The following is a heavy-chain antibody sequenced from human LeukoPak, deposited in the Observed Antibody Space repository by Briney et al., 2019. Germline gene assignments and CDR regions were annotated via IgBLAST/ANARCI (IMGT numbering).Heavy chain of an antibody. D-gene: IGHD2-8*02. CDR3: ARTLGYCTGGGCYFDY. Sequence: GESLKISCKGSGYSFTNYWIGWVRQTPEKGLEWMGVIYPGDSDTRYSPSFQGQVTISADKSISTAYLQWSSLKASDTAMYYCARTLGYCTGGGCYFDYWGQGTLVTVSS. CDR1: GYSFTNYW. V-gene: IGHV5-51*01. J-gene: IGHJ4*02. CDR2: IYPGDSDT.